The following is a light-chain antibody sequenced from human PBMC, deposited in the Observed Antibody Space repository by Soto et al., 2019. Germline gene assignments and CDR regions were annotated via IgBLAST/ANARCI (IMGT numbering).Light chain of an antibody. V-gene: IGKV1-5*01. CDR1: QSITIW. CDR3: QQYNSYSWT. CDR2: DAS. Sequence: DIQMTQSPSTLSSSVGKKNNKKCRASQSITIWLAWYQQKPGKAPKLLIFDASSLESGVPSRFSGSGSGTEFTLTISSLQPDDFATYYCQQYNSYSWTFGQGTKV. J-gene: IGKJ1*01.